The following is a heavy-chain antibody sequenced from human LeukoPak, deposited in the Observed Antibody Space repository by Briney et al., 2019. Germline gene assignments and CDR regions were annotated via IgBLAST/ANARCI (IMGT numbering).Heavy chain of an antibody. V-gene: IGHV3-33*06. CDR3: AKDLSYDSSGYYLY. D-gene: IGHD3-22*01. Sequence: PGGSLRLSCAASGLTFSSYGMHWVRQAPGKGLEWVAVIWYDGSNKYYADSVKGRFTISRDNSKNTLYLQMNSLRAEDTAVYYCAKDLSYDSSGYYLYWGQGTLVTVSS. CDR1: GLTFSSYG. CDR2: IWYDGSNK. J-gene: IGHJ4*02.